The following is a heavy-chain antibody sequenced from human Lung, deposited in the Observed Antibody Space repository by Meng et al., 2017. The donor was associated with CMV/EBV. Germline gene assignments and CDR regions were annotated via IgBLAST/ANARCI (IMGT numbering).Heavy chain of an antibody. Sequence: SETLSLXCTVSGGSISSGGYYWSWIRQHPGKGLEWIGYIYYSGSTYYNPSLKSRVTISVDTSKNQFSLKLSSVTAADTAVYYCARTHDSSGYFRFDYWGQGXLVTVSS. V-gene: IGHV4-31*03. CDR3: ARTHDSSGYFRFDY. CDR1: GGSISSGGYY. CDR2: IYYSGST. D-gene: IGHD3-22*01. J-gene: IGHJ4*02.